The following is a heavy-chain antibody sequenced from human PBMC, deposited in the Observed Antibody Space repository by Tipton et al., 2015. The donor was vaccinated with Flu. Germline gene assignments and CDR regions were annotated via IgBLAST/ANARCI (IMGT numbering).Heavy chain of an antibody. J-gene: IGHJ3*02. Sequence: TLSLTCTVSGGSIGSYYWSWIRQTPGKGLEWIGYIGHSGSTNYNPSLRTRVTISVDTSKNQFYLKMTSVTAADTAVYYCARQITMINEGAFDIWGHGTMVTVSS. CDR2: IGHSGST. CDR1: GGSIGSYY. D-gene: IGHD3-22*01. CDR3: ARQITMINEGAFDI. V-gene: IGHV4-59*01.